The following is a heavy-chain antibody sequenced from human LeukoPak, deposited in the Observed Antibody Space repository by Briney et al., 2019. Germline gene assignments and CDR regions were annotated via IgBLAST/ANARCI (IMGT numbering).Heavy chain of an antibody. CDR2: IIPIFGTA. D-gene: IGHD2/OR15-2a*01. CDR3: ARYALGEYPGGYFDY. Sequence: AASVKVSCKASGGTFSSYAISWVRQAPGQGLEWMGGIIPIFGTANYAQKFQGRVTITADESTSTAYMELSSLRSEDTAVYYCARYALGEYPGGYFDYWGQGTLVTVSS. V-gene: IGHV1-69*01. J-gene: IGHJ4*02. CDR1: GGTFSSYA.